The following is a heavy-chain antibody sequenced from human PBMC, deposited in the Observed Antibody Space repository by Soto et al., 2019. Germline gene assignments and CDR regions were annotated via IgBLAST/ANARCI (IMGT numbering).Heavy chain of an antibody. CDR1: GGTFSSYA. J-gene: IGHJ4*02. Sequence: QVQLVQSGAEVKKPGSSVKVSCKASGGTFSSYAISWVRQAPGQGLEWMEGIIPIFGTANYAQKFQGRVTITADESTSTAYMELSSLRSEDTAVYYCAKSPTLQLWPGALFDYWGQGTLVTVSS. CDR2: IIPIFGTA. V-gene: IGHV1-69*01. CDR3: AKSPTLQLWPGALFDY. D-gene: IGHD5-18*01.